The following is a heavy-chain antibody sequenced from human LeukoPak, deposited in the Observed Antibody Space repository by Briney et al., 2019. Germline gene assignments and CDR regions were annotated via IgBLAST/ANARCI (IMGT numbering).Heavy chain of an antibody. Sequence: PSETLSLTCTVSGGSISSSSYYWGWIRQPPGTGLEWIGSIYYSGSTYYNPSLKSRVTISVDTSKNQFSLKLSSVTAADTAVYYCARQWGKMATLDVWGKGTTVTISS. CDR3: ARQWGKMATLDV. J-gene: IGHJ6*04. CDR1: GGSISSSSYY. D-gene: IGHD5-24*01. CDR2: IYYSGST. V-gene: IGHV4-39*01.